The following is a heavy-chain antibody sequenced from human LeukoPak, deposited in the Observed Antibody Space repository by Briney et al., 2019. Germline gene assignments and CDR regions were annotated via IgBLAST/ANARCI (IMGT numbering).Heavy chain of an antibody. J-gene: IGHJ4*02. CDR1: GGSITSTSYY. Sequence: PSETLSLTCTVSGGSITSTSYYWGWIRQPPGKGLEWIGSMYYGGSTYSNPSLKSRVTISVDTSKNQFSLNLSSVTASDTAVFYCASTHYDILTPSYYVDFWGQGTLVTVSS. V-gene: IGHV4-39*01. CDR3: ASTHYDILTPSYYVDF. CDR2: MYYGGST. D-gene: IGHD3-9*01.